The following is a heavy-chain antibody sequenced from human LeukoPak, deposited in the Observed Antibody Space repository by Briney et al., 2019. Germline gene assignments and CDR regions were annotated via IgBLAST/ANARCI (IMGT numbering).Heavy chain of an antibody. CDR2: INPNSGGT. V-gene: IGHV1-2*02. D-gene: IGHD6-13*01. Sequence: ASVKVSCKASGYTFTGYYMHWVRQAPGQGLEWMGWINPNSGGTNYAQKFQGRVTMTRDTSISTAYMELSSLRSEDTAVYYCARGYGGAAAGAFDYWGQGTLVTVSS. J-gene: IGHJ4*02. CDR3: ARGYGGAAAGAFDY. CDR1: GYTFTGYY.